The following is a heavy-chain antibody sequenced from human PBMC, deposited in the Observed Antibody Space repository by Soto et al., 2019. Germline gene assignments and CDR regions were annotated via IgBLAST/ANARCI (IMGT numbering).Heavy chain of an antibody. D-gene: IGHD2-15*01. J-gene: IGHJ6*02. CDR1: GGTFSSYA. CDR2: IIPIFGTA. CDR3: ARVLVAATNHHYYYYYRMDV. Sequence: SVKVSCKASGGTFSSYAISWVRQAPGQGLEWMGGIIPIFGTANYAQKFQGRVTITADESTSTAHLELSSLRSEDTAVYYCARVLVAATNHHYYYYYRMDVGSQGTTVTVSS. V-gene: IGHV1-69*13.